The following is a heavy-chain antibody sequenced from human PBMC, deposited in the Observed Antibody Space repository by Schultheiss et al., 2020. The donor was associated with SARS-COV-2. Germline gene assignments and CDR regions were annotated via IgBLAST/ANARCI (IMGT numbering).Heavy chain of an antibody. V-gene: IGHV4-34*01. Sequence: SETLSLTCAVSGGSFSNYYWTWIRQSPGGDLEWIGEINHSGSTNYNPSLKSRVTISVDTSKNQFSLKLSSVTAADTAVYYCARGGYRYFQHWGQGTLVTVSS. CDR3: ARGGYRYFQH. D-gene: IGHD5-12*01. CDR1: GGSFSNYY. CDR2: INHSGST. J-gene: IGHJ1*01.